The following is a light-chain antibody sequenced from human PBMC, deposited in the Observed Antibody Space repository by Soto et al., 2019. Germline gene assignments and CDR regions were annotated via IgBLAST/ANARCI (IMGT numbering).Light chain of an antibody. CDR3: QSYDSSLDVV. J-gene: IGLJ2*01. V-gene: IGLV1-40*01. CDR1: SSNIGAGYD. CDR2: GNN. Sequence: QSVLTQPPSVSGAPGQRVTISCTGSSSNIGAGYDVHWYQQLPGTAPKLLIYGNNNRPSGVPDRFSGSKSGTSASLAITGLQAEDETDYDCQSYDSSLDVVFGGGTKLTVL.